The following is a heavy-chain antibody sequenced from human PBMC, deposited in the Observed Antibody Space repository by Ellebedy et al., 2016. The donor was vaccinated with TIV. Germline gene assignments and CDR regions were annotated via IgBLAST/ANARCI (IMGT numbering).Heavy chain of an antibody. J-gene: IGHJ6*02. D-gene: IGHD7-27*01. CDR3: ARGEANWERYYYYGMDV. CDR2: INPNSGGT. V-gene: IGHV1-2*04. Sequence: ASVKVSCXASGYTFTGYYMHWVRQAPGQGLEWMGWINPNSGGTNYAQKFQGWVTMTRDTSISTAYMELSRLRSDDTAVYYCARGEANWERYYYYGMDVWGQGTTVTVSS. CDR1: GYTFTGYY.